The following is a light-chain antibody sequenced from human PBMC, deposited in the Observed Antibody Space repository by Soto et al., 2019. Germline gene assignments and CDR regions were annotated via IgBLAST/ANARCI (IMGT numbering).Light chain of an antibody. Sequence: QSVLTQAPSASETPGQRVTISCSGSNSNIGSNPVIWFQHLPGTAPKVVIYNNDQRPSGVPDRFSGSKSGTSATLAISGLQSEDEVDYYCVAWDDNLDGAVFGGGTQLTVL. V-gene: IGLV1-44*01. CDR3: VAWDDNLDGAV. CDR2: NND. CDR1: NSNIGSNP. J-gene: IGLJ7*01.